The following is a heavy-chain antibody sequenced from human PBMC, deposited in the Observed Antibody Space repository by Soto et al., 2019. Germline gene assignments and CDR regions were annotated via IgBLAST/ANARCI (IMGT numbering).Heavy chain of an antibody. CDR1: GYTFNSYA. Sequence: ASVKVSCKASGYTFNSYAMHWVRQAPGQRLEWMGWINAGNGNTKYSQKFQGRVTITRDTSASTAYMELSSLRSEDTAVYYCARDGPFYDFVHGFQKRLPAQLYFDYWGPGTLVTVSS. J-gene: IGHJ4*02. V-gene: IGHV1-3*01. D-gene: IGHD3-3*01. CDR2: INAGNGNT. CDR3: ARDGPFYDFVHGFQKRLPAQLYFDY.